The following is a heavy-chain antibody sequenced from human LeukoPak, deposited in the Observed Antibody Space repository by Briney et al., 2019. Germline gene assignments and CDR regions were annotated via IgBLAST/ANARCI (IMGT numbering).Heavy chain of an antibody. Sequence: SETLSLTCTVSGGSISSYYWSWIRQPPGKGLEWIGHIYYSGSTNYNPSLKSRVTISVDTSKNQFSLKLSSVTAADTAVYYCARDSLGFDAFDIWGQGTMVTVSS. D-gene: IGHD7-27*01. CDR1: GGSISSYY. V-gene: IGHV4-59*01. CDR3: ARDSLGFDAFDI. J-gene: IGHJ3*02. CDR2: IYYSGST.